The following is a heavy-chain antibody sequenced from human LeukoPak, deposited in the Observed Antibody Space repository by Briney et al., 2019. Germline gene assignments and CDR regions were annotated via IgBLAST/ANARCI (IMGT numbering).Heavy chain of an antibody. CDR2: ISRRSSNI. Sequence: PGGSLRLSCAASGFTFSSYSMNWVRQAPGKGLEWVSYISRRSSNIYYADSVKGRFTITRDDAKNSLYLQMNSLRAEDTAAYYCAREDNLGNYYNFYMDVWGKGTTASVSS. D-gene: IGHD1-1*01. J-gene: IGHJ6*03. CDR1: GFTFSSYS. V-gene: IGHV3-48*01. CDR3: AREDNLGNYYNFYMDV.